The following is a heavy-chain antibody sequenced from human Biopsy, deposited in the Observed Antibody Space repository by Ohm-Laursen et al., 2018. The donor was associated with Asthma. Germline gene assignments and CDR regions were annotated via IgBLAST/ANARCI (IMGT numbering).Heavy chain of an antibody. J-gene: IGHJ4*02. Sequence: SSVKVSCKSLGGTFNAYVIGWVRQAPGQGLEWMGGINSVFGTTTYPQKFQDRVTITADDSTSTVYMELSGLRSEDTAVYYCARKAGSCISRTCYSLDFWGQGTLVTVSS. CDR2: INSVFGTT. CDR1: GGTFNAYV. D-gene: IGHD2-2*01. V-gene: IGHV1-69*01. CDR3: ARKAGSCISRTCYSLDF.